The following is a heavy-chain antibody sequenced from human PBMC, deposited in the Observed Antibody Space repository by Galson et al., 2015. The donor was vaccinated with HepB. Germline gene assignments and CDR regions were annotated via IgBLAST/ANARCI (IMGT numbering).Heavy chain of an antibody. J-gene: IGHJ4*02. CDR1: GFTFSNAW. D-gene: IGHD3-22*01. CDR3: TSRGIYDSSGYYYEGNFDY. CDR2: IKSKTDGGTT. V-gene: IGHV3-15*07. Sequence: SLRLSCAASGFTFSNAWMNWVRQAPGKGLEWVGCIKSKTDGGTTDYAAPVKGRFTISRDDSKNTLYLQMNSLKTEDTAVYYCTSRGIYDSSGYYYEGNFDYWGQGTLVTVSS.